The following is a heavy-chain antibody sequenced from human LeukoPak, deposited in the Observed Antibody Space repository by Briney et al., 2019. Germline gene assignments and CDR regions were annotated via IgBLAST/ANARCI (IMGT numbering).Heavy chain of an antibody. CDR2: IVVVSGNT. D-gene: IGHD2-2*01. J-gene: IGHJ3*02. Sequence: TSVKVSFKASGFSFSTSTLHWVRQTRGRRLEWIGYIVVVSGNTNYAQKFQGRVTITRDMSTATAFMELSSLRSEDTAVYYCAASIPASATDAIDIWGQETIVTVSS. CDR1: GFSFSTST. CDR3: AASIPASATDAIDI. V-gene: IGHV1-58*01.